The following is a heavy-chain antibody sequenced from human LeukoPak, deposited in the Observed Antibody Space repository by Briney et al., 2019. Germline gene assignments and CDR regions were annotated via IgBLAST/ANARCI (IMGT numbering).Heavy chain of an antibody. J-gene: IGHJ3*02. V-gene: IGHV3-23*01. CDR2: FSGCGSSI. CDR1: GFSFSSYG. D-gene: IGHD1-14*01. CDR3: AKFRKPKARLDAFDM. Sequence: PGGSLRLSCVVSGFSFSSYGMNWVRQAPGKCLEWLSFFSGCGSSIFYGDSVKGRFTISRDNSKNTLYLQLNSLRAEDTAVYFCAKFRKPKARLDAFDMWGQGTMVTVSS.